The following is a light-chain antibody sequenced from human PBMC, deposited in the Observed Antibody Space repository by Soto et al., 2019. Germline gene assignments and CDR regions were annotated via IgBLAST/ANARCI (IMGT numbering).Light chain of an antibody. J-gene: IGKJ1*01. CDR1: QSISSTY. CDR2: GAS. CDR3: QQYGPSLWT. Sequence: EIVMTQSPCTLSFPPGERADLSCRASQSISSTYLAWYQQKPGQAPRLLMYGASSRASGVPDRFSASGSGTDFALTISRLQPEDFAVYYCQQYGPSLWTFGQGTKVDIK. V-gene: IGKV3-20*01.